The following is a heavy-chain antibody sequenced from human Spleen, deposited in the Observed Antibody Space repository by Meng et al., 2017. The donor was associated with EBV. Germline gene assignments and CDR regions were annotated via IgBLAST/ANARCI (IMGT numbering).Heavy chain of an antibody. D-gene: IGHD3-16*01. CDR1: GGSISSSNW. CDR2: IYHSGST. J-gene: IGHJ5*02. V-gene: IGHV4-4*02. Sequence: QVQLQESGPGLVKPSGTLSLRCAVSGGSISSSNWWNWVRQAPGKGLEWIGEIYHSGSTSYNPSLESRVTISIDKSKNQVSLKLTSVTAADTAVYYCAQRERWGLDPWGQGTLVTASS. CDR3: AQRERWGLDP.